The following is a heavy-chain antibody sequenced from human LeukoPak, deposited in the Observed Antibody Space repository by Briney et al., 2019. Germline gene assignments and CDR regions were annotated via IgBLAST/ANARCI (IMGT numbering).Heavy chain of an antibody. V-gene: IGHV3-30-3*01. J-gene: IGHJ4*02. CDR2: ISYDGSNK. D-gene: IGHD3-22*01. CDR3: AKDEVPHYYDSSGWDY. CDR1: GFTFSSYA. Sequence: PGRSLRLSCAASGFTFSSYAMHWVRQAPGKGLEWVAVISYDGSNKYYADSVKGRFTISRDNSKNTLYLQMNSLRAEDTAVYYCAKDEVPHYYDSSGWDYWGQGTLVTVSS.